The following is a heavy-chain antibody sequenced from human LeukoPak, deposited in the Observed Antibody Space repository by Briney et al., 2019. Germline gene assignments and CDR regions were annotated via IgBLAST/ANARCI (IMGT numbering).Heavy chain of an antibody. D-gene: IGHD5-18*01. V-gene: IGHV3-30*18. Sequence: GGSLRLSCAASGFTFSSYGMHWVRQAPGKGLEWVAVISYDGSNKYYADSVEGRFTISRDNSKNTLYLQMNSLRAEDTAVYYCAKNGGYSYGFGYWGQGTLVTVSS. J-gene: IGHJ4*02. CDR1: GFTFSSYG. CDR2: ISYDGSNK. CDR3: AKNGGYSYGFGY.